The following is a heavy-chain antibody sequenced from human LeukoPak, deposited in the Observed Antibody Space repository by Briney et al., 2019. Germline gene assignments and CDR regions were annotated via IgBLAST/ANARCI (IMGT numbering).Heavy chain of an antibody. V-gene: IGHV4-61*09. CDR2: IDNSGST. D-gene: IGHD3-16*01. CDR1: GGSISSTGYY. CDR3: ARDCEFCDLLFYMNV. Sequence: PSETLSLTRTVSGGSISSTGYYGTWIRQPAGKGQERIGHIDNSGSTNCNPSLKSRVTISVDTSKNQFSLNLTSVTAADTAVYYCARDCEFCDLLFYMNVWGKGTTVTVSS. J-gene: IGHJ6*03.